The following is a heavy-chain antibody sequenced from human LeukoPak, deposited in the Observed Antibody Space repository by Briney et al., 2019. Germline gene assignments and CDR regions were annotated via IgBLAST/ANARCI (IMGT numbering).Heavy chain of an antibody. CDR1: GGSISSYD. Sequence: SETLSLTCTVSGGSISSYDWSWIRQPAGKGLEWIGRTYTSGSTNYNPSLKSRVTMSVDMSKNQFSLKLSSMIAADTAVYYYARVSSSWYQDWYFDLWGQGTLVTVSS. V-gene: IGHV4-4*07. D-gene: IGHD6-13*01. J-gene: IGHJ2*01. CDR2: TYTSGST. CDR3: ARVSSSWYQDWYFDL.